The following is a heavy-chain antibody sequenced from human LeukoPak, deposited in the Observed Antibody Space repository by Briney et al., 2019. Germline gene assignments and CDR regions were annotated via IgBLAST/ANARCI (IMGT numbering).Heavy chain of an antibody. CDR2: ISSSGSYM. V-gene: IGHV3-21*01. Sequence: PGGSLRLSCAASGLTFSNYAMHWVRQAPGKGLEWVSSISSSGSYMYYAGSVKGRFTISRDNAKNSLYLQMNSLRAEDTAVYYCARGNIAAAGTLNFDYWGQGTLVTVSS. D-gene: IGHD6-13*01. J-gene: IGHJ4*02. CDR3: ARGNIAAAGTLNFDY. CDR1: GLTFSNYA.